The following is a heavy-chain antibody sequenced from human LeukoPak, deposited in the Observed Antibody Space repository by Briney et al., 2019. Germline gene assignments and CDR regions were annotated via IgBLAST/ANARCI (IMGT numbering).Heavy chain of an antibody. J-gene: IGHJ4*02. D-gene: IGHD1-26*01. CDR3: ASSGSYGGTIDY. V-gene: IGHV1-69*05. CDR2: IIPIFGTA. CDR1: GGTFSSYA. Sequence: SVKVSCKASGGTFSSYAISWVRQAPGQGLEWMGGIIPIFGTANYAQKFQGRVTITTDESTSTAYMELSSLRSEDTAVYYCASSGSYGGTIDYWGQGTLVTVSS.